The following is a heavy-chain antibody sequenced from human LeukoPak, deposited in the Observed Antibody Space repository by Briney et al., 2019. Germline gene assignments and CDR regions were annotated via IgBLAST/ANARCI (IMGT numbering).Heavy chain of an antibody. D-gene: IGHD4-17*01. Sequence: SETLSLTCTVSGGSISSYYWSWIRQPAGKGLEWIGRIHTSGSTNYNPSLKCRVTMSVDTSKNQFSLKLSSVTAADTAVYYCAGGYYGAPNRLYDYWGQGTLVTVSS. CDR3: AGGYYGAPNRLYDY. J-gene: IGHJ4*02. CDR1: GGSISSYY. CDR2: IHTSGST. V-gene: IGHV4-4*07.